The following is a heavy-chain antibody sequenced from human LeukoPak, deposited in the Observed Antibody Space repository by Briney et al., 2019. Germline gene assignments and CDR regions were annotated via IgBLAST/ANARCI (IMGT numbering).Heavy chain of an antibody. J-gene: IGHJ2*01. Sequence: GGSLRLSCAASGFTFSSYSMNWVRQAPGKGLEWVAAIWFDGSKTYYEDSVKGRFTISRDTSANTLFLQMNSLAAEDTAMYYCARATPYDWHFGLWGRGTLVVVSS. V-gene: IGHV3-33*02. CDR3: ARATPYDWHFGL. CDR1: GFTFSSYS. D-gene: IGHD4-17*01. CDR2: IWFDGSKT.